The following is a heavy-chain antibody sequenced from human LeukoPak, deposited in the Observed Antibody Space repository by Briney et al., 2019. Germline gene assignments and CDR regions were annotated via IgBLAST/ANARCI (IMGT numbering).Heavy chain of an antibody. D-gene: IGHD1-1*01. CDR3: ARGRNWNDEFDY. CDR2: IYYSGST. Sequence: SETLSLTCTVSGGSISSGGYYWSWIRQHPGKGLVWIGYIYYSGSTYYNPSLKSRVTISVDTSKNQFSLKLGSVTAADTAVYYCARGRNWNDEFDYWGQGTLVTVSS. CDR1: GGSISSGGYY. V-gene: IGHV4-31*03. J-gene: IGHJ4*02.